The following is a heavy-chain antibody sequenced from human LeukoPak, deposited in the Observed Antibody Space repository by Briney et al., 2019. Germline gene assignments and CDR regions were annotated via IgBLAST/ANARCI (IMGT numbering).Heavy chain of an antibody. D-gene: IGHD3-10*01. CDR2: INPNSGGT. CDR1: GYTFTSYG. J-gene: IGHJ4*02. Sequence: ASVKVSCKASGYTFTSYGISWVRQAPGQGLEWMGWINPNSGGTNYAQKFQGRVTMTRDTSISTAYMELSRLRSDDTAVYYCARDIFGSGSYYSHYWGQGTLVTVSS. CDR3: ARDIFGSGSYYSHY. V-gene: IGHV1-2*02.